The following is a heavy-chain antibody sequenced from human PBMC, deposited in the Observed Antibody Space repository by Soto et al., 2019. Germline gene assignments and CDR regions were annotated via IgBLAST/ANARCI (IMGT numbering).Heavy chain of an antibody. Sequence: PSETLSLTCTVSGGSISSSSYYWGWIRQPPGKGLEWIGSIYYSGSTYYNQSLKSRVTISVDTSKNQFSLKLSSVTAADTAVYYCARLPLEPNWFDPWGQGTLVTVSS. V-gene: IGHV4-39*01. CDR3: ARLPLEPNWFDP. D-gene: IGHD3-3*01. CDR1: GGSISSSSYY. CDR2: IYYSGST. J-gene: IGHJ5*02.